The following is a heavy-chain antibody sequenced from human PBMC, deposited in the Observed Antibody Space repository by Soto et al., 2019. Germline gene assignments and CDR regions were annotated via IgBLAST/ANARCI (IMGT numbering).Heavy chain of an antibody. CDR1: DGSISSYY. V-gene: IGHV4-59*01. Sequence: SETLSLTCTVSDGSISSYYWSWIRQPPGRGLEWIGYIYYSGSTNYNPSLKSRVTISVDTSKNQFSLKLSSVTAADTAVYFCARSTSGYRAHFDSWGQGTLVTVSS. D-gene: IGHD3-22*01. CDR2: IYYSGST. CDR3: ARSTSGYRAHFDS. J-gene: IGHJ4*02.